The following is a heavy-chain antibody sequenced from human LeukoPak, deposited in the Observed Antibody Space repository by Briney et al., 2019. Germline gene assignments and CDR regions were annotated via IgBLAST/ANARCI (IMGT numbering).Heavy chain of an antibody. J-gene: IGHJ6*02. Sequence: SETLSLTCTVSGGSISSYYWSWIRQPPGKGLEWIGYIYYSGSTNYNPSLKSRVTISVDTSKNQFSLKLCSVTAADTAVYYCARDLQGHYDFWSGYQNYGMDVWGQGTTVTVSS. CDR1: GGSISSYY. D-gene: IGHD3-3*01. CDR3: ARDLQGHYDFWSGYQNYGMDV. V-gene: IGHV4-59*01. CDR2: IYYSGST.